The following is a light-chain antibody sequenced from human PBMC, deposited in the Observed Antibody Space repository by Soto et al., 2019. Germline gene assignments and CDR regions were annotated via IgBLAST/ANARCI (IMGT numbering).Light chain of an antibody. CDR2: GAS. CDR1: QDIKKY. CDR3: QHYDNLPPFT. J-gene: IGKJ3*01. Sequence: DIQMTQSPSSLSASIGDRVTITCQAGQDIKKYLSWYQQKPGRAPKLLIYGASNLETGVPSRFSGSGYGTDFTFTISSLQPEDIATYYCQHYDNLPPFTFGPGTKVAIK. V-gene: IGKV1-33*01.